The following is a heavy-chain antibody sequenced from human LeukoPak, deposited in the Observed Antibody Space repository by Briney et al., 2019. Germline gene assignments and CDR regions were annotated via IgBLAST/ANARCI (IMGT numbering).Heavy chain of an antibody. V-gene: IGHV1-69*04. Sequence: GASVKVSCKASGYTFTSYYMHRVRQAPGQGLEWMGRIIPILGIANYAQKFQGRVTITADKSTSTAYMELSSLRSEDTAVYYCARDRRRDYNVDFDYWGQGTLVTVSS. CDR3: ARDRRRDYNVDFDY. J-gene: IGHJ4*02. D-gene: IGHD3-10*01. CDR1: GYTFTSYY. CDR2: IIPILGIA.